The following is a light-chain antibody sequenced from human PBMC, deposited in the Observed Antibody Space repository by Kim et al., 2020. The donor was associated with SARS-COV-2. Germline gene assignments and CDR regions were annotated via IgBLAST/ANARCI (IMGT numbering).Light chain of an antibody. CDR3: GAWDSSLDALV. CDR1: GSNIGNNY. V-gene: IGLV1-51*01. CDR2: DNN. J-gene: IGLJ2*01. Sequence: QSVLTQPPSVSAAPGQKVTISCSGSGSNIGNNYVSWYQQLPGTAPKLLIYDNNERPSGIPDRFSGSKSGTSATLGITGLQTGDEADYYCGAWDSSLDALVFGGGTKLTVL.